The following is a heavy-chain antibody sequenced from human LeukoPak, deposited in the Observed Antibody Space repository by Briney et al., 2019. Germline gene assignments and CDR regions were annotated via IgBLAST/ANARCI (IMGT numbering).Heavy chain of an antibody. J-gene: IGHJ4*02. CDR1: GGTFSSYA. CDR3: ARDRNYYYDSSGYYDY. Sequence: SVKVSCKASGGTFSSYAISWLRQAPGQGLEGMGGIIPIFGTANYAQKFQGRVTITADESTSTAYMELSSLRSEDTAVYYCARDRNYYYDSSGYYDYWGQGTLVTVSS. CDR2: IIPIFGTA. V-gene: IGHV1-69*13. D-gene: IGHD3-22*01.